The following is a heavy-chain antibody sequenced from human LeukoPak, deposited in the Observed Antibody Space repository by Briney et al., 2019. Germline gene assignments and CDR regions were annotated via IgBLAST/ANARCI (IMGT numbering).Heavy chain of an antibody. J-gene: IGHJ3*02. Sequence: GESLKISCKGSGYSFTSYWIGWVRQMPGKGLEWMGIIYPGDSDTRYSPSFQGQVTISADKSISTAYLQWSSLKASDTAMYYCARTGIQLWFADAFDIWGQGTMVTVSS. CDR1: GYSFTSYW. CDR3: ARTGIQLWFADAFDI. CDR2: IYPGDSDT. D-gene: IGHD5-18*01. V-gene: IGHV5-51*01.